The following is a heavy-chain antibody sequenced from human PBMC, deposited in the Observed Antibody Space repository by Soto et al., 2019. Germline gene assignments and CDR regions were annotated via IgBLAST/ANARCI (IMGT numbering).Heavy chain of an antibody. CDR1: GFPVSSNY. D-gene: IGHD3-22*01. CDR2: IYSGGGT. V-gene: IGHV3-66*01. J-gene: IGHJ4*02. Sequence: GGSLRLSCAASGFPVSSNYMSWVRPAPGKGLEWVSVIYSGGGTYYADSVKGRFTISRDNSRNTLFLQMNSLRAEDTAVYYCARDYYKYYDSSGYYRSPAYWGQGTLVTVSS. CDR3: ARDYYKYYDSSGYYRSPAY.